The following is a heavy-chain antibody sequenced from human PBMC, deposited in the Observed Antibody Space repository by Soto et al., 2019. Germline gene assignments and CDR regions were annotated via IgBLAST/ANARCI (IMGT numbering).Heavy chain of an antibody. Sequence: QVQLVQSGAEVKKPGASVKVSCKASGYTFTSYGISWVRQAPGQGLEWMGWISAYNGNTNYAQKIQGRVTMTPDTSTTTAYMELRSLRSDDTTVYYCARDRVVALATLLGYWGQGTLVTVSS. D-gene: IGHD2-2*01. CDR3: ARDRVVALATLLGY. CDR2: ISAYNGNT. CDR1: GYTFTSYG. J-gene: IGHJ4*02. V-gene: IGHV1-18*01.